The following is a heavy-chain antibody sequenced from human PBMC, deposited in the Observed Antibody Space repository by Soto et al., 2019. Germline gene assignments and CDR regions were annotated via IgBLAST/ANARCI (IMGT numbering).Heavy chain of an antibody. V-gene: IGHV4-30-4*01. CDR2: IYYSGST. Sequence: TSXTLSLTCAIYGGSLSGYYWSWIRQPPGNGLEWIVYIYYSGSTYYNPSLKSRVTISVDTSKNQFSLKLSSVTAADTAVYYCARDYSYYYYYGMDVWGQGTTVTVSS. D-gene: IGHD2-21*01. J-gene: IGHJ6*02. CDR1: GGSLSGYY. CDR3: ARDYSYYYYYGMDV.